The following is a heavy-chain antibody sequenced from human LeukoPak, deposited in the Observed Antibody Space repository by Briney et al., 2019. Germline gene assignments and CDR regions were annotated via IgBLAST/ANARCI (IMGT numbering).Heavy chain of an antibody. V-gene: IGHV3-7*05. CDR1: GFTFSTYW. Sequence: GGSLRLSCAASGFTFSTYWMTWVRQAPGKGLEWVANINQDGSEKYYVDSMKGRFTISRDNAKNSLYLQMSSLRAEDTAVYYCARDRGTKKPGIIEYWGQGTLVTVSS. CDR2: INQDGSEK. D-gene: IGHD6-13*01. CDR3: ARDRGTKKPGIIEY. J-gene: IGHJ4*02.